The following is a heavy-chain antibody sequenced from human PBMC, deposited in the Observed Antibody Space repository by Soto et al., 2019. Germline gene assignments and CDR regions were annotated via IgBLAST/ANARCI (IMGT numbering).Heavy chain of an antibody. D-gene: IGHD3-10*01. Sequence: QVQLVESGGALVKPGGSLRLSCAAYGFTFSDCYRSWIRQAPGKGLEWVSYIHSSGDTMYYADSVKGRFTISRDNAKNSLYQQMNSLRAEDTAVYYCARDRGYGGDYFDGWGQGTLVTVSS. CDR1: GFTFSDCY. CDR2: IHSSGDTM. J-gene: IGHJ4*02. V-gene: IGHV3-11*01. CDR3: ARDRGYGGDYFDG.